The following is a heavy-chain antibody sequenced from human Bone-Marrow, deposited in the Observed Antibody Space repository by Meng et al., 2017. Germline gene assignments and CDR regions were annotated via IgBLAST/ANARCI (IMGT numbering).Heavy chain of an antibody. V-gene: IGHV3-30*04. CDR3: ARDRGYSSSWYDWYFDL. Sequence: VELVESGGGVVQPGRALGLSCAASGFTFSCYAMDWVRQAPGKGLEWVAVISYDGSNKYYADSVKGRFTISRDNSKNTLYLQMNSLRAEDTAVYYCARDRGYSSSWYDWYFDLWGRGTLVTVSS. CDR2: ISYDGSNK. CDR1: GFTFSCYA. D-gene: IGHD6-13*01. J-gene: IGHJ2*01.